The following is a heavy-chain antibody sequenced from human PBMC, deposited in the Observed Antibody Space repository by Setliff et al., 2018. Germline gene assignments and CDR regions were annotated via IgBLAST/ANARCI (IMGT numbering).Heavy chain of an antibody. Sequence: PSETLSPTSAVSGGSLNSGSYYWSWIRQSTERGLEWLGRLHTSGSTTYNPALNSRVTISVDTSTNQFSLRLTSLTAADTAVYFCARDNTILGATDHWGQGTLVTVSS. CDR1: GGSLNSGSYY. D-gene: IGHD1-26*01. V-gene: IGHV4-61*02. CDR3: ARDNTILGATDH. J-gene: IGHJ5*02. CDR2: LHTSGST.